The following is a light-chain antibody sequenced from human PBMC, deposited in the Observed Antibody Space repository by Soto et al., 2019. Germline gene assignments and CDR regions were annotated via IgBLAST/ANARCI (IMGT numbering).Light chain of an antibody. CDR3: QKYGSSTLT. Sequence: ELVLTQSPGTRSVSQGESATLSCRASQSVSSSYLAWYQQTTGQAPRLLIYGESSRATGIPDRLSGSGSGTDLNRTISRLEPADFAVDYGQKYGSSTLTFGGGTKVDIK. CDR2: GES. V-gene: IGKV3-20*01. CDR1: QSVSSSY. J-gene: IGKJ4*01.